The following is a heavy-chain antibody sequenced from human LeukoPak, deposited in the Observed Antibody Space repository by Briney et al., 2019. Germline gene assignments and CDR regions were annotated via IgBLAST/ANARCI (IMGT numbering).Heavy chain of an antibody. D-gene: IGHD5-12*01. CDR2: INWNGGST. J-gene: IGHJ3*02. V-gene: IGHV3-20*04. Sequence: PGGSLRLSCAASGFTFDDYGMSWVRQAPGKGLEWVSGINWNGGSTGYADSVKGRFTISRDNDKNSLYLQMNSLRAEDTALYYCARLNSGYDYGDAFDIWGQGTMVTVSS. CDR3: ARLNSGYDYGDAFDI. CDR1: GFTFDDYG.